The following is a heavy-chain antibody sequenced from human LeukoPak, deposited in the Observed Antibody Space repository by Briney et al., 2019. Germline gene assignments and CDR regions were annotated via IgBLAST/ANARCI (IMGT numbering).Heavy chain of an antibody. CDR1: GGSISSYY. J-gene: IGHJ5*02. Sequence: SETLSLTCTVSGGSISSYYWSWIRQPAGKGLEWIGRIDTSGNTNYKPSLKSRVTMSVDTSKNQFSLKLSSVTAADTAVYYCARTTYSSGFSFDPWGQGTLVTVSS. D-gene: IGHD6-25*01. V-gene: IGHV4-4*07. CDR2: IDTSGNT. CDR3: ARTTYSSGFSFDP.